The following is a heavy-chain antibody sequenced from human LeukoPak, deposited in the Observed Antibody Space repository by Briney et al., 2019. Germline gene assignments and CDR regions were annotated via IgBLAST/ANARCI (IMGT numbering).Heavy chain of an antibody. CDR2: ISSSSSYI. D-gene: IGHD4-11*01. V-gene: IGHV3-21*01. CDR1: GFTFSSYS. CDR3: ARDRPPLYSNYVAYGMDV. J-gene: IGHJ6*02. Sequence: GGSLRLSCAASGFTFSSYSMTWVHQAPGKGLEWVSSISSSSSYIYYADSVKGRFTISRDNAKNSLYLQMNSLRAEDTAVYYCARDRPPLYSNYVAYGMDVWGQGTTVTVSS.